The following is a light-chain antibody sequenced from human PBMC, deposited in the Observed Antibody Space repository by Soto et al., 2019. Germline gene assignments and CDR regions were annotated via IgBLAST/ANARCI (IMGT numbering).Light chain of an antibody. J-gene: IGLJ2*01. Sequence: VLTQSSSASASLGSSVKLTCTLSSGHISYIIAWHQQQPGEAPRYLMKLEGSGTYNKGSGVPDRFSGSSSGADRYLTISNLQFEDEADYYCETWDSNTRVFGGGTQLTVL. V-gene: IGLV4-60*02. CDR2: LEGSGTY. CDR1: SGHISYI. CDR3: ETWDSNTRV.